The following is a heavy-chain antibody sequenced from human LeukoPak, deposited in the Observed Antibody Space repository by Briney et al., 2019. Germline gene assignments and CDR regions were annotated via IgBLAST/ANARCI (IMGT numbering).Heavy chain of an antibody. V-gene: IGHV1-69*13. Sequence: ASVKVSCEASGGTFSSYAISWVRQAPGQGLEWMGGIIPIFGTANYAQKFQGRVTITADESTSTAYMELSSLRSEDTAVYYCAREEVVPAQPAYYFDYWGQGTLVTVSS. J-gene: IGHJ4*02. CDR3: AREEVVPAQPAYYFDY. CDR1: GGTFSSYA. D-gene: IGHD2-2*01. CDR2: IIPIFGTA.